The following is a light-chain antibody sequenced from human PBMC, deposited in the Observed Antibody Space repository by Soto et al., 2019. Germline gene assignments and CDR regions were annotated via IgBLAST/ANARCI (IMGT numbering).Light chain of an antibody. CDR3: QSYDSSLSGSV. CDR1: SSNIGAGYD. CDR2: GNS. J-gene: IGLJ2*01. V-gene: IGLV1-40*01. Sequence: QSVLTQPTSVSGAPGQRVTISCTGSSSNIGAGYDVHWYQQLPGTAPKLLIYGNSNRPSGVPDRFSGSKSGTSASLAITGLQAEDEADYYCQSYDSSLSGSVFGGETKLTVL.